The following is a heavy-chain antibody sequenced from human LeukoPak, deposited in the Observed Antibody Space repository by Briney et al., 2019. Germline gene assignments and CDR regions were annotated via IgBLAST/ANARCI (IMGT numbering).Heavy chain of an antibody. V-gene: IGHV3-66*01. Sequence: GGSLRLSCAASGFTVSSNYMSWVRQAPGKGLEWVSVIYSGGSTYYADSVKGRFTISRDTSKNTQYLQINSLRAEDTAVYYCARDSSAAGTMRFDYWGQGTLVTVSS. J-gene: IGHJ4*02. D-gene: IGHD6-13*01. CDR1: GFTVSSNY. CDR2: IYSGGST. CDR3: ARDSSAAGTMRFDY.